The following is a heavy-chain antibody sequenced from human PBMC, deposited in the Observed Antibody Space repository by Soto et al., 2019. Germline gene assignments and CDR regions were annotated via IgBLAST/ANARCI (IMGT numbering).Heavy chain of an antibody. V-gene: IGHV3-21*01. CDR3: ATESPQIAYGMDV. CDR2: ISSSSSYI. J-gene: IGHJ6*02. Sequence: GGSLRLSCAASGFTFSACSMNWVRQAPGRGLEWVSSISSSSSYIFYADSVKGRFTISRDNAKNSPYLQMNSLRAEDTAVYYCATESPQIAYGMDVWGQGXTVTVSS. CDR1: GFTFSACS.